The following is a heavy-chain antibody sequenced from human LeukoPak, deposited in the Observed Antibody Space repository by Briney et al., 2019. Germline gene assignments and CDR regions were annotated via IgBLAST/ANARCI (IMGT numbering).Heavy chain of an antibody. V-gene: IGHV4-61*02. CDR2: IYTSGST. CDR3: AREYYYDSSGYYYDWFDP. Sequence: SETLSLTRTVSGGSISSGSYYWSWIRQPAGKGLEWIGRIYTSGSTNYNPSLKSRVTISVDTSKNQFSLKLSSVTAADTAVYYCAREYYYDSSGYYYDWFDPWGQGTLVTVFS. CDR1: GGSISSGSYY. D-gene: IGHD3-22*01. J-gene: IGHJ5*02.